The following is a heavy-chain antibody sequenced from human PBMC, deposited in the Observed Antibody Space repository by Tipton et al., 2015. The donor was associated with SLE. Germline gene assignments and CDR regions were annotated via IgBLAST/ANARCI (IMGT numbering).Heavy chain of an antibody. CDR2: INPSGGST. CDR3: ARDWQQLPFDY. CDR1: GYTFTSYY. J-gene: IGHJ4*02. Sequence: QVQLVQSGAEVKKPGASVKVSCKASGYTFTSYYIHWVRQAPGQGLEWMGIINPSGGSTSYARKFQGRVTMTRDTSTSTVYMELSSLRSDDTAVYYCARDWQQLPFDYWGQGTLVTVSS. V-gene: IGHV1-46*01. D-gene: IGHD6-13*01.